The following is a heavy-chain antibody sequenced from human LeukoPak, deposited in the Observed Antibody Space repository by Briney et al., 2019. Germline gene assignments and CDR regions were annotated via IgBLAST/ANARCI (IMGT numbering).Heavy chain of an antibody. J-gene: IGHJ5*02. V-gene: IGHV4-59*08. CDR2: IYYSGST. D-gene: IGHD3-10*01. CDR1: GGSISSYY. Sequence: SETLSLTCAVSGGSISSYYWSWIRQPPGKGLEWIGYIYYSGSTSYNPSLKSRVTISVDTSKNQFSLKLSSVTAADTAVYYCARQDLGYYYGSWWFDPWGQGTLVTVSS. CDR3: ARQDLGYYYGSWWFDP.